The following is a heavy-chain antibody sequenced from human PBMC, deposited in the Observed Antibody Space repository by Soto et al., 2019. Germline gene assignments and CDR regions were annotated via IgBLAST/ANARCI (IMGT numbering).Heavy chain of an antibody. V-gene: IGHV1-46*01. CDR2: INPSGGST. CDR1: GYTFTSYG. D-gene: IGHD2-15*01. Sequence: GASVKVSCKASGYTFTSYGISWVRQAPGQGLEWMGIINPSGGSTSYAQKFQGRVTMTRDTSTSTVYMELSSLRSEDTAVYYCARRMTPYYYGMDVWGQGTTVTVSS. J-gene: IGHJ6*02. CDR3: ARRMTPYYYGMDV.